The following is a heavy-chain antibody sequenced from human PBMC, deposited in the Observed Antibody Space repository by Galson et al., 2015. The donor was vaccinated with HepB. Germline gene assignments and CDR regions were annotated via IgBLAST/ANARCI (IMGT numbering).Heavy chain of an antibody. CDR3: ARGYFGSGSSSAYWYFDL. D-gene: IGHD3-10*01. CDR1: GFTFSSYT. V-gene: IGHV3-48*02. CDR2: ISRTGTTM. Sequence: SLRLSCAASGFTFSSYTMNWVRQGPGKGLESVSYISRTGTTMYYADSAKGRFTISRDNDQNSLYLQMNSLRDEDTAVYYCARGYFGSGSSSAYWYFDLWGRGALVTVSS. J-gene: IGHJ2*01.